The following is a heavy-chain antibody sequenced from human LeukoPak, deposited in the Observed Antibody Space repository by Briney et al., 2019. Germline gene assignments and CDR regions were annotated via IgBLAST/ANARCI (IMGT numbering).Heavy chain of an antibody. Sequence: GGSLRLSCAASGFTFSSYEMNWVRQAPGKGLKWVSYISSSGSTIYYADSVKGRFTISRDNAKNSLYLQMNSLRAEDTAVYYCARERSGLLRWRGAFDIWGQGTMVTVSS. CDR2: ISSSGSTI. CDR3: ARERSGLLRWRGAFDI. J-gene: IGHJ3*02. CDR1: GFTFSSYE. V-gene: IGHV3-48*03. D-gene: IGHD4-23*01.